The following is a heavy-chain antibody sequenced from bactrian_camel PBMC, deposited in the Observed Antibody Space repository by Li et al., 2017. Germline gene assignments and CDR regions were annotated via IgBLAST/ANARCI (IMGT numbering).Heavy chain of an antibody. J-gene: IGHJ4*01. Sequence: QLVESGGGSVQAGGSLTLSCAASGNTKGAYCLGWFRQAPGKEREGVAAIYRAGRTTYYADSVKGRFTITKDNAKNTLYLEMNSLKPEDTAMYYCAAGAAGAWWYTPDLREEAYNYWGQGTQVTVS. CDR2: IYRAGRTT. D-gene: IGHD7*01. V-gene: IGHV3S1*01. CDR3: AAGAAGAWWYTPDLREEAYNY. CDR1: GNTKGAYC.